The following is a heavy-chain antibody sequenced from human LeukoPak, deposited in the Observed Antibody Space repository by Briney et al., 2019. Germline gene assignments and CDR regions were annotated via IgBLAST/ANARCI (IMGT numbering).Heavy chain of an antibody. CDR3: ARSRRETYCSSTSCAKYYFDY. Sequence: KPSETLSLTCAVYGGSFSGYYRSWIRQPPGKGLEWIGEINHSGSTNYNPSLKSRVTIAVDTSKNQFSLKLSSVTAADTAVYYCARSRRETYCSSTSCAKYYFDYWGQGTLVTVSS. D-gene: IGHD2-2*01. CDR1: GGSFSGYY. J-gene: IGHJ4*02. CDR2: INHSGST. V-gene: IGHV4-34*01.